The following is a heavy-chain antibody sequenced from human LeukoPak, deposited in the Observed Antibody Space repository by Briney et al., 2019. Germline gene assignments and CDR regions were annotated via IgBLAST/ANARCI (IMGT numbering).Heavy chain of an antibody. Sequence: ASVKVSCKASGYTFTSYYMHWVRQAPGQGLEWMGIINPSGGSTSYAQKFQGRVTMTRDTSTSTVYMELSSLRSEDTAVYYCARIDRNAGYCSGGSCYGDDAFDIWGQGTMVTVSS. CDR3: ARIDRNAGYCSGGSCYGDDAFDI. CDR2: INPSGGST. J-gene: IGHJ3*02. D-gene: IGHD2-15*01. V-gene: IGHV1-46*01. CDR1: GYTFTSYY.